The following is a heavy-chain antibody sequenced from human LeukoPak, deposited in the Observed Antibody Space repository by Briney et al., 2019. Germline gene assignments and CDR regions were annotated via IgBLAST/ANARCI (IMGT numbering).Heavy chain of an antibody. CDR3: ARGYSSTWYWFDP. V-gene: IGHV4-59*01. D-gene: IGHD6-13*01. Sequence: PSETLSLTCTVSGGSISSYYWSWIRQPPGKGLEWIGYIYYSGSTNYNPSLKSRVTISVDTSKNQFSLKLTSVTAADTAVYYCARGYSSTWYWFDPWGQGTLVTVSS. CDR2: IYYSGST. J-gene: IGHJ5*02. CDR1: GGSISSYY.